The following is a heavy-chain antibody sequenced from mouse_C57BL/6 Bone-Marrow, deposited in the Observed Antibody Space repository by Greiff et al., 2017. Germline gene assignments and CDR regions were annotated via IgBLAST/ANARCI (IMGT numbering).Heavy chain of an antibody. V-gene: IGHV5-12*01. CDR2: ISNGGGST. Sequence: EVKLVESGGGLVQPGGSLKLSCAASGFTFSDYYMYWVRQTPEKRLEWVAYISNGGGSTYYPDTVKGRFTIFRDNAKNTLYLQMSRLKSEDTAMYYCARQRDYYYGSRGYFDVWGTGTTVTVSS. D-gene: IGHD1-1*01. CDR1: GFTFSDYY. CDR3: ARQRDYYYGSRGYFDV. J-gene: IGHJ1*03.